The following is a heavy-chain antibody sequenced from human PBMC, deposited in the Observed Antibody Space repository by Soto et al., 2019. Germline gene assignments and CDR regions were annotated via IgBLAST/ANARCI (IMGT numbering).Heavy chain of an antibody. CDR1: GYTFTSYD. D-gene: IGHD6-19*01. V-gene: IGHV1-8*01. CDR3: ERSRYSSGWYGGRYYYYYMDD. J-gene: IGHJ6*03. Sequence: ASVKVSCKDSGYTFTSYDINWVRQATGQGLDWMGWMNPNSGNTGYAQKFQGRVTMTRNTSRSTAYMELSSLRSEDTAVYYLERSRYSSGWYGGRYYYYYMDDWGKGTTVTVSS. CDR2: MNPNSGNT.